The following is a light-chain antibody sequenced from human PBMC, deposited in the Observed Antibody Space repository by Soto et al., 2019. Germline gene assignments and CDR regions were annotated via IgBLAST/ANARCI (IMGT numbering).Light chain of an antibody. V-gene: IGLV1-44*01. Sequence: QAVVTQPPSASGTPGQRVTFSCSGSTSKIGGNTVNWYQQLPGTAPKLLIYSNNQRPSGVPDRFSGSKSGTSASLAISGLQSEDEADYYCAAWDDSLEGVFGGGTKLTVL. CDR3: AAWDDSLEGV. CDR1: TSKIGGNT. CDR2: SNN. J-gene: IGLJ2*01.